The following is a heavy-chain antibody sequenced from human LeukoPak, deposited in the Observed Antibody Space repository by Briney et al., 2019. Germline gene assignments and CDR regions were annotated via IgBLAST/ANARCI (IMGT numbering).Heavy chain of an antibody. CDR3: ARGTGTTWLDY. D-gene: IGHD1-14*01. J-gene: IGHJ4*02. CDR2: IYYSGST. CDR1: GGSISSYY. Sequence: SETLSLTCTVSGGSISSYYWSWIRQPPGKGLEWIGYIYYSGSTNYNPSLTSRVTISVDTSKNQFSLKLSSVTAADTAVYYCARGTGTTWLDYWGQGTLVTVSS. V-gene: IGHV4-59*01.